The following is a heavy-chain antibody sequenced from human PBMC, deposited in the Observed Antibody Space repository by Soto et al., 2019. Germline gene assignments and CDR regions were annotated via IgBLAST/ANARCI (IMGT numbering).Heavy chain of an antibody. Sequence: SGGSLRLSCAASGFTFSSYAMSWVRQAPGKGLEWVSAISGSGGSTYYADSVKGRFTISRDNSKNTLYLQMNSLRAEDTAVYYCAKGRPSTSGYYYYYMDVWAKGPRSPSP. CDR3: AKGRPSTSGYYYYYMDV. J-gene: IGHJ6*03. D-gene: IGHD2-2*01. CDR2: ISGSGGST. V-gene: IGHV3-23*01. CDR1: GFTFSSYA.